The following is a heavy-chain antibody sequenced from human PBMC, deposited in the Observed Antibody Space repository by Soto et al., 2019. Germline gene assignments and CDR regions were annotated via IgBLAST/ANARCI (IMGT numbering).Heavy chain of an antibody. V-gene: IGHV2-5*02. D-gene: IGHD3-10*01. CDR3: ARSISFGELH. CDR1: GFSLSTTGVG. CDR2: IYWDNDK. J-gene: IGHJ1*01. Sequence: QITLKESGPTLVKPTQTLTLTCSFSGFSLSTTGVGVGWIRQSPGKALDWLAIIYWDNDKRYSPSLKSRVTIANDTSTHQVDLTVTNMDPVDTGTYYCARSISFGELHRGPCALVTVPS.